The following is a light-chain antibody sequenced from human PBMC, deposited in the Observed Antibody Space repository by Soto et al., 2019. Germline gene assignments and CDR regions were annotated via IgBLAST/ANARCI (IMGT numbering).Light chain of an antibody. Sequence: EFVLTQSPGTLSLSPGERATLSCRASESISISYLAWYQQRPGQAPRLLIYGASGRATGIPDRFSGSGSGTEFTLTISSLQSEDFAVYYCQQYNNWPRITFGQGTRLEIK. CDR1: ESISISY. V-gene: IGKV3-20*01. J-gene: IGKJ5*01. CDR3: QQYNNWPRIT. CDR2: GAS.